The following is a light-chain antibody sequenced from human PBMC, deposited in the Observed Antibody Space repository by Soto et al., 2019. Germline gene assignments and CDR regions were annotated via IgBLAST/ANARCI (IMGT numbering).Light chain of an antibody. CDR1: QDIRND. Sequence: IQMTQSPSSLSASVGDRVTITCRASQDIRNDLAWYQQKPGKPPKVLIYGASTLQSGVPSRFGGSRSGTDFTLTITSLQPEDFAVYYCQQYGSSRTTSGQGTRPEIK. CDR2: GAS. V-gene: IGKV1-6*01. J-gene: IGKJ5*01. CDR3: QQYGSSRTT.